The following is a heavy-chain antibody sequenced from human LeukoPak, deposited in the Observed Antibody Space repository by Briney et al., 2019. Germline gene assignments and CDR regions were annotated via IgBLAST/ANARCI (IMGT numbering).Heavy chain of an antibody. CDR1: GFTFSSYA. CDR2: ISYDGSNK. Sequence: PGGSLRLSCAASGFTFSSYAMHWVRQAPGKGLEWVAVISYDGSNKYYADSVKGRFTISRDNSKNTLYLQMNSLRAEDTAVYYCAREHYYILTGYSWAFDYWGQGTLVTVSS. D-gene: IGHD3-9*01. V-gene: IGHV3-30*04. CDR3: AREHYYILTGYSWAFDY. J-gene: IGHJ4*02.